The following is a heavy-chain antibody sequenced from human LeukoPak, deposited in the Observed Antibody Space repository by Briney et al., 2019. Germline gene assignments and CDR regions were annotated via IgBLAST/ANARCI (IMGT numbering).Heavy chain of an antibody. D-gene: IGHD3-22*01. CDR1: GFTFSNYA. CDR2: ISGRGGST. V-gene: IGHV3-23*01. CDR3: AKGGSVVVVITTFDY. J-gene: IGHJ4*02. Sequence: GGSLRLSCAASGFTFSNYAMSWVRQAPGKGLEWVSAISGRGGSTYYADSVKGRFTISTGNSNTLYLQMNSLRAEDTAVYYCAKGGSVVVVITTFDYWGQGTLVTVSS.